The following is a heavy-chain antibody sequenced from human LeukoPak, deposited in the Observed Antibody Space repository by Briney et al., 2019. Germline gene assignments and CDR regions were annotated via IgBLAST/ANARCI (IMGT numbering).Heavy chain of an antibody. CDR1: GFTFSSYE. J-gene: IGHJ4*02. V-gene: IGHV3-48*03. CDR2: ISSGSSTI. Sequence: GGSLRLSCAASGFTFSSYEMSWVRQAPGKGLEWVSYISSGSSTIYYADSVKGRFTISRDNAKNSLYLQMNSLRAEDTAVYYCARDVSLLSWGQGTLVTVSS. D-gene: IGHD5/OR15-5a*01. CDR3: ARDVSLLS.